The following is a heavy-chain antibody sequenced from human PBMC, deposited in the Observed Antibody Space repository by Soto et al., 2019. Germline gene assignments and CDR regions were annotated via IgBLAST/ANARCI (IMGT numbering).Heavy chain of an antibody. CDR1: GYTFTGYY. Sequence: GASVKVSCKASGYTFTGYYMHWVRQAPGQGLEWMGWINPNSGGTNYARKFQGRVTMTRDTSISTAYMELSRLRSDDTAVYYCARDQQLARKKDYYYYYGMDVWGQGTTVTVSS. CDR3: ARDQQLARKKDYYYYYGMDV. CDR2: INPNSGGT. V-gene: IGHV1-2*02. J-gene: IGHJ6*02. D-gene: IGHD6-6*01.